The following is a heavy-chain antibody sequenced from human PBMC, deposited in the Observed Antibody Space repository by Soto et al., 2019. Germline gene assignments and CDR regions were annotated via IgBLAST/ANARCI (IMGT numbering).Heavy chain of an antibody. CDR1: GFTFSSYG. V-gene: IGHV3-33*01. D-gene: IGHD5-12*01. CDR3: ARAGYSGYGDFDY. CDR2: IWYDGSNK. J-gene: IGHJ4*02. Sequence: QVQLVESGGGVVQPGRSLRLSCAASGFTFSSYGMHWVRQAPGKGLEWVAVIWYDGSNKYYADSVKGRFTISRDNSKNTLYLQMNSLRAEDTAVYYCARAGYSGYGDFDYWGQGTLVTVSS.